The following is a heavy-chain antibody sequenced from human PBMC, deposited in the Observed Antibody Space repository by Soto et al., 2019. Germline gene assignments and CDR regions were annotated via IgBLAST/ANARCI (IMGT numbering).Heavy chain of an antibody. J-gene: IGHJ3*02. D-gene: IGHD3-16*01. V-gene: IGHV3-7*03. CDR3: ARDLFGEHYAFDI. CDR2: IKQDGSEK. CDR1: GFTFSSYW. Sequence: EVQLVESGGGLVQPGGSLRLSCAASGFTFSSYWMSWVRQAPGKGLEWVANIKQDGSEKYYVDSVKGRFTISRDNAKNSLYLQMNSLRAEDTAVYYCARDLFGEHYAFDIWGQGKMVTVSS.